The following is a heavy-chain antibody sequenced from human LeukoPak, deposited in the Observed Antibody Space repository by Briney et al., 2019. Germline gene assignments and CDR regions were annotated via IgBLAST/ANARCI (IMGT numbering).Heavy chain of an antibody. CDR2: ISAYNGNT. CDR1: GYTFINYG. Sequence: ASVKVSCKASGYTFINYGISWVRQAPGQGLEWLGWISAYNGNTNYAQKLQGRVTMTTHTSTSTAYMELRSLRSDDTAVYYCARDHGSPYSSGWYIDKNRFDPWGQGTLVTVSS. V-gene: IGHV1-18*01. J-gene: IGHJ5*02. D-gene: IGHD6-19*01. CDR3: ARDHGSPYSSGWYIDKNRFDP.